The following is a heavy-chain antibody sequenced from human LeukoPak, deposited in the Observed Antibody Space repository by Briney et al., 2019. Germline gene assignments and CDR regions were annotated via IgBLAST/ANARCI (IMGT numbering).Heavy chain of an antibody. CDR3: TTRSGDFWSGFVN. J-gene: IGHJ4*02. V-gene: IGHV1-24*01. CDR2: FDPEEAKM. Sequence: GASVTVSCKVSGNSLSELSIQWVRQAPGKGLDGMGGFDPEEAKMVYAQNFQGRVTMTEDSSTQTAYMELSGLTSDDTAVYYCTTRSGDFWSGFVNWGQGTLVTVSS. CDR1: GNSLSELS. D-gene: IGHD3-3*01.